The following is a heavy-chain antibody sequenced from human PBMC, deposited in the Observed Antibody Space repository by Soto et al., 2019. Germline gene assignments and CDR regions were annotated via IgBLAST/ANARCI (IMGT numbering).Heavy chain of an antibody. D-gene: IGHD3-16*01. V-gene: IGHV3-53*01. CDR1: GFTVSNNY. Sequence: EVQLVESGGGLIQPGGSLRLSCAVSGFTVSNNYMSWVRQAPGKGLEGVSVIYSGGYTAYGDSVKGRFTISRDNSKNTISIQRNRLRAAEPVVYFLEAQGGGGGYWGQGTLVTVSS. CDR3: EAQGGGGGY. CDR2: IYSGGYT. J-gene: IGHJ4*02.